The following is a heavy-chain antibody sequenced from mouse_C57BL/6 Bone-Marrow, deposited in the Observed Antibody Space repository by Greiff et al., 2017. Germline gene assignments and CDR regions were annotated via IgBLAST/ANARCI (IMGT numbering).Heavy chain of an antibody. CDR2: ISSGGSYT. J-gene: IGHJ3*01. V-gene: IGHV5-6*01. CDR1: GFTFSSYG. Sequence: DVHLVESGGDLVKPGGSLKLSCAASGFTFSSYGMSWVRQTPDKRLEWVATISSGGSYTYYPDSVKGRFTISRDNAKNTLYLQMSSLKSEDTAMXYCARSYYYGSSYDWFAYWGQGTLVTVSA. D-gene: IGHD1-1*01. CDR3: ARSYYYGSSYDWFAY.